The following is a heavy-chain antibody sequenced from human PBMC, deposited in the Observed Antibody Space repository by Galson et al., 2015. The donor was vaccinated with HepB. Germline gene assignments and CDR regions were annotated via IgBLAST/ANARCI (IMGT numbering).Heavy chain of an antibody. D-gene: IGHD1-7*01. CDR3: ARIYLTGTTFSHYFDY. CDR1: GFSLSTSGMC. J-gene: IGHJ4*02. CDR2: IDWDDDK. V-gene: IGHV2-70*01. Sequence: PALVKPTQTLTLTCTFSGFSLSTSGMCVSWIRQPPGKALEWLALIDWDDDKYYSTSLKTRLTISKDTSKNQVVLTMTNMDPVDTATYYCARIYLTGTTFSHYFDYWGQGTLVTVSS.